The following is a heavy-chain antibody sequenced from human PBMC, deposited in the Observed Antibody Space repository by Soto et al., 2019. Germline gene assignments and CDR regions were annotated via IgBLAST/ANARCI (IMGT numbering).Heavy chain of an antibody. J-gene: IGHJ6*02. V-gene: IGHV3-15*01. Sequence: SLRLSCAASGFTFSNAGMSWVRQAPGKGLEWVGRIKSKTDGGTTDYAAPVKGRFTISRDDSKNTLYLQMNSLKTEDTAVYYCTTGHYGDYYYYYGMDVWGQGTTVTSP. CDR3: TTGHYGDYYYYYGMDV. D-gene: IGHD4-17*01. CDR2: IKSKTDGGTT. CDR1: GFTFSNAG.